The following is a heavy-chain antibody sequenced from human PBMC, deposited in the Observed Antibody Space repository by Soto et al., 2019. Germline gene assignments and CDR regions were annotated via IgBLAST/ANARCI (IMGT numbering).Heavy chain of an antibody. V-gene: IGHV4-39*01. J-gene: IGHJ4*02. Sequence: PTDTLSLTCTVSSGSITSSEYYWASIRQPPGKGLQFVGTIYYSGSPYSIQSLKTRLTMSVNTSKNQFSLTMKSVTAADTGVYYCASLPLNWSEADSWGQGVLVTVYS. CDR1: SGSITSSEYY. CDR3: ASLPLNWSEADS. CDR2: IYYSGSP. D-gene: IGHD1-1*01.